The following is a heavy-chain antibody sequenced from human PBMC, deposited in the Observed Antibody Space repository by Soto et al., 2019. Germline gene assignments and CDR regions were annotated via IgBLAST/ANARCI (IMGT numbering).Heavy chain of an antibody. Sequence: GESLKISSKGSGYSFTSYWIGWVRQMPGKGLEWMGIIYPGDSDTRYSPSFQGQVTISADKSISTAYLQWSSLKASDTAMYYCARQGCSGGSCYSYYFDYWGQGTLVTVSS. J-gene: IGHJ4*02. CDR2: IYPGDSDT. CDR3: ARQGCSGGSCYSYYFDY. D-gene: IGHD2-15*01. CDR1: GYSFTSYW. V-gene: IGHV5-51*01.